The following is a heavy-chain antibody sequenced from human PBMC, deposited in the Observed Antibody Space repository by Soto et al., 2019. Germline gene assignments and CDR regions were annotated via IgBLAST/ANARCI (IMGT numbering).Heavy chain of an antibody. Sequence: PSETLSLTCAVYGGSFSGYYWSWIRRPPGKGLEWIGEINHSGSTNYNPSLKSRVTISVDTSKNQFSLKLSSVTAADTAVYYCARGNSSSPPVYWGQGTLVTVSS. J-gene: IGHJ4*02. CDR3: ARGNSSSPPVY. CDR2: INHSGST. CDR1: GGSFSGYY. V-gene: IGHV4-34*01. D-gene: IGHD6-6*01.